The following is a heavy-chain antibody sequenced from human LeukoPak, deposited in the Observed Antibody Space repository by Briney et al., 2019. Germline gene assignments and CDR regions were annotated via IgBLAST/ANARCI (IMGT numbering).Heavy chain of an antibody. Sequence: PGGSLRLSCAASGFTFSRYGMHWVRQAPGKGLEWVAVIWYDGSNKYYADSVKGRFTISRDNAKNTLYLQMNSLRAEDTAVYYCARGDYYDSSGEWYFDLWGRGTLVTVSS. CDR2: IWYDGSNK. V-gene: IGHV3-33*03. CDR3: ARGDYYDSSGEWYFDL. D-gene: IGHD3-22*01. CDR1: GFTFSRYG. J-gene: IGHJ2*01.